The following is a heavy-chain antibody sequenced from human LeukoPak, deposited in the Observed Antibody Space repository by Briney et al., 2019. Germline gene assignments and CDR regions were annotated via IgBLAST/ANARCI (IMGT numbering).Heavy chain of an antibody. J-gene: IGHJ4*02. Sequence: PGRSLRLSCAASGFTFSSYAMHWVRQAPGKGLEWVAVISYDGSNKYYADSVKGRFTISRDNSKNTLYLQMNSLRVEDTAVYYCARWLSDKIDSNGYLDYWGQGTLVAVSS. CDR2: ISYDGSNK. CDR1: GFTFSSYA. V-gene: IGHV3-30-3*01. D-gene: IGHD3-16*02. CDR3: ARWLSDKIDSNGYLDY.